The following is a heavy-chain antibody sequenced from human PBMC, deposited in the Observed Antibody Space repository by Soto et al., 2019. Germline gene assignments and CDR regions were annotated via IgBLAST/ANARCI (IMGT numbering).Heavy chain of an antibody. J-gene: IGHJ4*02. V-gene: IGHV1-69*13. CDR2: IIPIFGTA. CDR3: ATEGGYGESFDY. Sequence: ASVKVSCKASGGTFSSYAISWVRQAPGQGLEWMGGIIPIFGTANYAQKFQGRVTITADESTSTAYMELSSLRSEDTAVYYCATEGGYGESFDYWGQGTLVTVSS. CDR1: GGTFSSYA. D-gene: IGHD5-12*01.